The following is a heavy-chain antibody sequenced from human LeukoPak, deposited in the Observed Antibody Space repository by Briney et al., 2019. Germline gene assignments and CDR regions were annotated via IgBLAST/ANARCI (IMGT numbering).Heavy chain of an antibody. D-gene: IGHD3-22*01. CDR1: GYTFTSYT. CDR2: ISTYNANT. V-gene: IGHV1-18*01. CDR3: ARPSTPYYYDTSGPPDY. J-gene: IGHJ4*02. Sequence: APVKVSCKASGYTFTSYTITWVRQAPGQGLEWMGWISTYNANTHYAQKFQGRVTMTTDTSTSTAYMELRTLRSDDTAVYYCARPSTPYYYDTSGPPDYWGQGTLVTVSS.